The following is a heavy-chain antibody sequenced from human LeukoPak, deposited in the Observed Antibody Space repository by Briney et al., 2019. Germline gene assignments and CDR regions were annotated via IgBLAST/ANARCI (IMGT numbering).Heavy chain of an antibody. CDR1: GFTFSSYW. V-gene: IGHV3-7*01. J-gene: IGHJ4*02. D-gene: IGHD3-10*01. Sequence: PGGSLSLSCAASGFTFSSYWMSWVRQAPGKGLDWVANIKQDGSEKYYVDSVKGRFTISRDNAKNSLYLQMNSLRAEDTAVYYCAKQYYSSGSYYPAFDYWGQGTLVTVSS. CDR2: IKQDGSEK. CDR3: AKQYYSSGSYYPAFDY.